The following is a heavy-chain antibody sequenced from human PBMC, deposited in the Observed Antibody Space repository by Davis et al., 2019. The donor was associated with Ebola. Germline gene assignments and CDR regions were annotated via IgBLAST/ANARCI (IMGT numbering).Heavy chain of an antibody. CDR3: AKGRGPYRRGDAFDI. J-gene: IGHJ3*02. D-gene: IGHD1-26*01. CDR2: IDPSDSYT. V-gene: IGHV5-10-1*01. Sequence: GESLKISCKDSGNSFSSHWIGWVRQMPGKGLEWMGRIDPSDSYTNYSPSFQGHVTISADKSISTAYLQWSSLKASDTAMYFCAKGRGPYRRGDAFDIWGRGTMVTVSS. CDR1: GNSFSSHW.